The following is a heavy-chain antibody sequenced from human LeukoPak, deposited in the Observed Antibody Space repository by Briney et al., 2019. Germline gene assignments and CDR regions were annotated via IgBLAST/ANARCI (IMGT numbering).Heavy chain of an antibody. V-gene: IGHV3-74*01. Sequence: GGSLRLSCAAPGFTFSTYWMHWVRQAPAKGLVWVSRIKSDGSTNYADSVKGRFTISRDNAKNTVSLQMNSLRPEDTGVYYCARAPSEIGGYYPEYFRHWGQGTLVTVSS. D-gene: IGHD3-22*01. J-gene: IGHJ1*01. CDR3: ARAPSEIGGYYPEYFRH. CDR1: GFTFSTYW. CDR2: IKSDGST.